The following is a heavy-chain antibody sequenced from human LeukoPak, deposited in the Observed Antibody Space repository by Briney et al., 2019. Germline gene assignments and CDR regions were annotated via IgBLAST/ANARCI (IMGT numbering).Heavy chain of an antibody. D-gene: IGHD3-22*01. J-gene: IGHJ4*02. CDR1: GFIFNSYY. Sequence: ASVKVSCKASGFIFNSYYMHWVRQAPGQGLEWMGWIHPNSGGTKYAQRFQGRVTVTRDTSISTVYMELSRLRSDDTAVYYCARWGKYYYDSSGYYYWGQGTLVSVSS. CDR3: ARWGKYYYDSSGYYY. CDR2: IHPNSGGT. V-gene: IGHV1-2*02.